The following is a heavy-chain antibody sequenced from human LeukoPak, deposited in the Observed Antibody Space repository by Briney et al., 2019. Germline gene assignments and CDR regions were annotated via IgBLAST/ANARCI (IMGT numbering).Heavy chain of an antibody. D-gene: IGHD3-16*02. Sequence: ASVKVSCKASVYTFTSDGVSCVREAPGQGLEWMGWISAYNGTKNYGKKVQGRVDMITNTYRSRDYTELRRLRSEDTAVYYCAREGDYVWGSYRSPDYWGQGTLVTVSS. CDR3: AREGDYVWGSYRSPDY. CDR1: VYTFTSDG. V-gene: IGHV1-18*01. J-gene: IGHJ4*02. CDR2: ISAYNGTK.